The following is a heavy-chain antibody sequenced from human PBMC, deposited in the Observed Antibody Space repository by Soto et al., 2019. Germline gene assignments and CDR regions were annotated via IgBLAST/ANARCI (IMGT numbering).Heavy chain of an antibody. Sequence: QVQLVQSGAEVKKPGASVKVSCKASGYTFTSYGISWVRQAPGQGLEWMGWISAYNGNTNYAQKLQGRVTMTTATATRNGYRERRTGRADDTAVYYWARIHFSSESHYYYDGMDVWGHGTTVTVT. V-gene: IGHV1-18*01. CDR2: ISAYNGNT. CDR3: ARIHFSSESHYYYDGMDV. CDR1: GYTFTSYG. D-gene: IGHD5-12*01. J-gene: IGHJ6*02.